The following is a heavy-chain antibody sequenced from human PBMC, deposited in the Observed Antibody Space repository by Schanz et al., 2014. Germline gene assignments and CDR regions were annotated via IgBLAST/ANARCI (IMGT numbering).Heavy chain of an antibody. Sequence: VQLVQSGGEVKKLGASVKVSCKASGYTFRHYGISWLRQAPGQGLEWMGYISGYNGNTNYAPKVQDRVTMTTDTSTSTAYMDLSSLRPEDTAVYYYARLDSSSWYPRYWGQGTLVTVSS. CDR2: ISGYNGNT. D-gene: IGHD6-13*01. CDR3: ARLDSSSWYPRY. CDR1: GYTFRHYG. V-gene: IGHV1-18*04. J-gene: IGHJ4*02.